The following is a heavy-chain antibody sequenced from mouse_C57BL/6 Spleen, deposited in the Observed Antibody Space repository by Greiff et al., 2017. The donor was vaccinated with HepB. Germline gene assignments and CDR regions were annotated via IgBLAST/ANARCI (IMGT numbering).Heavy chain of an antibody. CDR3: TRDLDFDY. V-gene: IGHV5-9-1*02. CDR2: ISSGGDYI. Sequence: EVKVEESGEGLVKPGGSLKLSCAASGFTFSSYAMSWVRQTPEKRLEWVAYISSGGDYIYYADTVKGRFTIARDNARNTLYLQMSSLKSEDTAMYYCTRDLDFDYSGQSTTLTVSS. CDR1: GFTFSSYA. J-gene: IGHJ2*01.